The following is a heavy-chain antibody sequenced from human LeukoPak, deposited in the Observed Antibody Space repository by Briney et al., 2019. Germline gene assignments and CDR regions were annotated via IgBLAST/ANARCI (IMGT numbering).Heavy chain of an antibody. J-gene: IGHJ4*02. CDR1: GGSISSGGYH. V-gene: IGHV4-31*03. CDR3: ASLWFGEDY. CDR2: IYYSGST. Sequence: SQTLSLTCTVSGGSISSGGYHWSWIRQHPGKGLEWIGYIYYSGSTYYNPSLKSRVTISVDTSKNQFSLKLSSVTAADTAVYYCASLWFGEDYWGQGTLVTVSS. D-gene: IGHD3-10*01.